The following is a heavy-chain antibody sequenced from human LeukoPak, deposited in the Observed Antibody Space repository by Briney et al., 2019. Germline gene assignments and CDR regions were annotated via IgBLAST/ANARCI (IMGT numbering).Heavy chain of an antibody. D-gene: IGHD2/OR15-2a*01. CDR1: GGSISSYY. Sequence: SVTLYLTCNVSGGSISSYYWSWIRQPPGKGPERIGYIYYSGSTNYNPSLKSRVTISVDSSKNQFSLKLSSVTAADTAVYYCARGVVTTFYDYYYYMDVWGKGTTVTISS. V-gene: IGHV4-59*01. CDR3: ARGVVTTFYDYYYYMDV. J-gene: IGHJ6*03. CDR2: IYYSGST.